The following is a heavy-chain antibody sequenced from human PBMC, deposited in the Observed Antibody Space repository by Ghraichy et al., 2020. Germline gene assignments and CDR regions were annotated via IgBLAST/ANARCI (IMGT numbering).Heavy chain of an antibody. CDR1: GGSTSSEY. Sequence: SETLSLTCTVSGGSTSSEYWSWIRQPPGKRLEWIGYIHYSGSTNYNPSLKSRVTISADTSKNQFSLKLNSVTAADTAVYYCARERRAVDGEYYYYYYMDVWGKGTTVTVSS. D-gene: IGHD5-12*01. J-gene: IGHJ6*03. CDR3: ARERRAVDGEYYYYYYMDV. V-gene: IGHV4-59*01. CDR2: IHYSGST.